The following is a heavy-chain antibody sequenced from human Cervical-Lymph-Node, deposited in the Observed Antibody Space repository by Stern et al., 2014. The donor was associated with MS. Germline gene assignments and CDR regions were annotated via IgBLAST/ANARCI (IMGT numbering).Heavy chain of an antibody. CDR3: APQGRALAPD. CDR1: GDSISSGNYY. CDR2: IYSSGTT. J-gene: IGHJ4*02. V-gene: IGHV4-61*02. Sequence: QLQLQESGPGLVKPSQTLSLTCTVSGDSISSGNYYWSWIRQPAGKGLEWIGRIYSSGTTYYNPSLRSRVTLSIDTSNNQFSLKLGSCTATDTAVYYCAPQGRALAPDWGQGTLVTVSS.